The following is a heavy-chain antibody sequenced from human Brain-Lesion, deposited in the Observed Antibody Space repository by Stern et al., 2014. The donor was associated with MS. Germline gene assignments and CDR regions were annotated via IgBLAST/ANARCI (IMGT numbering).Heavy chain of an antibody. CDR3: TRDAAIFGVNYAFDI. CDR2: ISFDERMQ. J-gene: IGHJ3*02. V-gene: IGHV3-30*01. D-gene: IGHD3-3*02. CDR1: GFSFSSYA. Sequence: VQLVESGGGVVQPGRTLRVSCTASGFSFSSYALHWVRQAPGKGLEWGALISFDERMQHYGDSVKGRFTISRDNSKNILYLQMNSLRPEDTALYYCTRDAAIFGVNYAFDIWGRGTLVTVSS.